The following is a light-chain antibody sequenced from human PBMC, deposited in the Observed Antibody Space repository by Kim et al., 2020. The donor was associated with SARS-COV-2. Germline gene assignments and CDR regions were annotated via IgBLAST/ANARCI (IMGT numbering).Light chain of an antibody. CDR1: QSVLYSSKNKNY. CDR3: QQYYSTPLA. V-gene: IGKV4-1*01. J-gene: IGKJ4*02. Sequence: DIVMTQSPDSLAVSLGERATINCKSSQSVLYSSKNKNYLAWYKQKPGQPPKLLIYWASTRESGVPDRFSGSESGTDFTLSISSLQAEDVAVYYCQQYYSTPLAFGGGTKVDIK. CDR2: WAS.